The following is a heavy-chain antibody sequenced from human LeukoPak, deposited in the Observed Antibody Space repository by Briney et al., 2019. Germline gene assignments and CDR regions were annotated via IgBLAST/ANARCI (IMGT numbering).Heavy chain of an antibody. CDR3: ARGGGTTDGMDV. Sequence: PSETLSLTCIVSGGSINNYYWSWIRQPPGKGLEWIGYIYYSGSTSYNPSLKSRVTISVDKSKDQFSLKLSSVTAADTAVYYCARGGGTTDGMDVWGQGTTVTVSS. J-gene: IGHJ6*02. CDR1: GGSINNYY. V-gene: IGHV4-59*12. D-gene: IGHD3-16*01. CDR2: IYYSGST.